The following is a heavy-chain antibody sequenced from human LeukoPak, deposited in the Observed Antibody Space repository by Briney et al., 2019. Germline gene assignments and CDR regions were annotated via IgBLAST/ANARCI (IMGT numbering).Heavy chain of an antibody. CDR1: GGSFSGYC. CDR2: INHSGST. D-gene: IGHD3-10*01. CDR3: ARIWFGEYHIDY. V-gene: IGHV4-34*01. J-gene: IGHJ4*02. Sequence: SETLSLTCAVYGGSFSGYCWSWIRQPPGKGLEWIGEINHSGSTNYNPSLKSRVTISVDTSKNQFSLKLSSVTAADTAVYYCARIWFGEYHIDYWGQGTLVTVSS.